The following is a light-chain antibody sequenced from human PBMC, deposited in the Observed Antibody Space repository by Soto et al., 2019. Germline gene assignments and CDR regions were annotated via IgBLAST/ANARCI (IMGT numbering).Light chain of an antibody. V-gene: IGLV2-14*01. CDR1: SSDVGGCNY. CDR3: SSYTTSNTRQIV. Sequence: QSVLTQPASVSGSPGQSITVSCPGTSSDVGGCNYVSWYQQHPGKAPKFMIYDVSNRPSGVSNRFSGSKSGNTASLTISGLQAEDEADDYCSSYTTSNTRQIVFGTGTKVTLL. CDR2: DVS. J-gene: IGLJ1*01.